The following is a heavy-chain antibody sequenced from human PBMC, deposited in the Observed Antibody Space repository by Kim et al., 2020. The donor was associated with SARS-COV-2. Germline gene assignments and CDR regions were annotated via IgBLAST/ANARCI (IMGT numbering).Heavy chain of an antibody. CDR2: IWYDGSNK. CDR3: ARARGELVLIDY. Sequence: GGSLRLSCAASGFTFSSYGMHWVRQAPGKGLEWVAVIWYDGSNKYYADSVKGRFTISRDNSKNTLYLQMNSLRAEDTAVYYCARARGELVLIDYWGQGTLVTVSS. V-gene: IGHV3-33*01. CDR1: GFTFSSYG. D-gene: IGHD6-13*01. J-gene: IGHJ4*02.